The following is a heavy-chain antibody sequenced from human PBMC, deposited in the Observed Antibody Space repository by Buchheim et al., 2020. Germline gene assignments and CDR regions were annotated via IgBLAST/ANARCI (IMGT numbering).Heavy chain of an antibody. V-gene: IGHV3-23*01. D-gene: IGHD3-16*02. CDR2: ISGSGDST. J-gene: IGHJ6*04. CDR3: AKSLYDYIWGSYRPLGYYGLDV. Sequence: EVQLLESGGGLVQPGGSLRLSCAASGFTFSSSAMSWVRQAPGKGLEWVSTISGSGDSTYYAASVKGRFTLSRANSKNTLYLKMNSLRAEDTAVYYCAKSLYDYIWGSYRPLGYYGLDVWGKGTT. CDR1: GFTFSSSA.